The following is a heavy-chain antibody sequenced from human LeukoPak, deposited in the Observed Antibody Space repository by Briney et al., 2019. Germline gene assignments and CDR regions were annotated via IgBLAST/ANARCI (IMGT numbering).Heavy chain of an antibody. CDR3: ARTYRYGSFPVYHYYMDV. CDR2: ISYSEST. V-gene: IGHV4-59*01. J-gene: IGHJ6*03. D-gene: IGHD5-18*01. CDR1: AGSISGFF. Sequence: PSETLSLTCTVSAGSISGFFWSWIRQPPGKGLEWIGYISYSESTNYNPSLKSRVTISSDTSKNQVSLKLSSVTAADTAVYYCARTYRYGSFPVYHYYMDVWGKGTTVTVSS.